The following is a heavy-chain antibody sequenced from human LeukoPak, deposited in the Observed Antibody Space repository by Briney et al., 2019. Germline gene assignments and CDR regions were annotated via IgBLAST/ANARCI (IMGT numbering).Heavy chain of an antibody. J-gene: IGHJ6*02. Sequence: QPGRSLRLSCVGSGFAFHNYAMHWVRRPPGKGLEWVSAINWNSDTKAYADSVKGRFTISRDRARNSLYLQMDSLRPEDTALYYCAKGTGGNGAYFYAMDVWGQGTSVTVSS. CDR1: GFAFHNYA. CDR2: INWNSDTK. D-gene: IGHD4-23*01. CDR3: AKGTGGNGAYFYAMDV. V-gene: IGHV3-9*01.